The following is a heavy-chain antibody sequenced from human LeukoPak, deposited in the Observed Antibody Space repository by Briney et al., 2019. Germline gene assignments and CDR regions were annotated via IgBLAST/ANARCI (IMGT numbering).Heavy chain of an antibody. CDR3: ARAQGSGSQMYYYYYMDV. CDR2: IYTSGST. D-gene: IGHD3-10*01. J-gene: IGHJ6*03. Sequence: PSETLSLICTVSGGSISSGSYYWSWIRQPAGKGLEWIGRIYTSGSTNYNPSLKSRVTISVDTSKNQFSLKLSSVTAADTAVYYCARAQGSGSQMYYYYYMDVWGKGTTVTISS. V-gene: IGHV4-61*02. CDR1: GGSISSGSYY.